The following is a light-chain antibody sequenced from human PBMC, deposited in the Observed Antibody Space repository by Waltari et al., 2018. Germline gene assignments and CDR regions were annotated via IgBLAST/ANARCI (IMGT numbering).Light chain of an antibody. CDR1: QSVSNN. J-gene: IGKJ4*01. Sequence: EIVMTQSPATLSVSPGERATLSCRARQSVSNNLAWYQQKPGQGPRLLICGASTRATGIPDRFSGSGSGTEFTLTISSLQSEDFAVYYCQQYNNRPPVTFGGGTKVEIK. V-gene: IGKV3-15*01. CDR2: GAS. CDR3: QQYNNRPPVT.